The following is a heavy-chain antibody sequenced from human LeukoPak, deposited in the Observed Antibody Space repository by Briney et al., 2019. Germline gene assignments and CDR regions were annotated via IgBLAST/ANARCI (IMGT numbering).Heavy chain of an antibody. J-gene: IGHJ4*02. CDR3: ARGNGGDSVPASW. V-gene: IGHV4-38-2*02. Sequence: PSETLSVTCTVSGYSISSGYYWGWIRQPPGEGLEWIGSIYHSGSTYYNPSLKSRVTISVDTSKNQFSLKVRSVTAADTAVYYCARGNGGDSVPASWWGQGTLVTVSS. CDR2: IYHSGST. CDR1: GYSISSGYY. D-gene: IGHD2-21*02.